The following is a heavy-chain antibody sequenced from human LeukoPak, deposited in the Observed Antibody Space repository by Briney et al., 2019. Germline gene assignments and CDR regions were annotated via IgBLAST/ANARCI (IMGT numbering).Heavy chain of an antibody. J-gene: IGHJ3*02. D-gene: IGHD3-3*01. CDR1: GYSFNNYW. Sequence: GESLKISCKGSGYSFNNYWIGWVRQMPGKGLEWMGIIYPGDSDTRYSPSFQGQVTISADKSISTAYLQWSSLKASDTAMYYCARHRAPYYDFWSGYYKEDAFDIWGQGTVVTVSS. CDR3: ARHRAPYYDFWSGYYKEDAFDI. V-gene: IGHV5-51*01. CDR2: IYPGDSDT.